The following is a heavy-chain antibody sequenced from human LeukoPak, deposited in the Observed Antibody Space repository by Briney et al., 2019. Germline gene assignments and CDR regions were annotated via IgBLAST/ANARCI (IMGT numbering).Heavy chain of an antibody. D-gene: IGHD4-11*01. J-gene: IGHJ3*02. Sequence: GGSLRLSCAASGFTFSDYYMSWIRQAPGKGLEWVSSISSSSSYIYYADSVKGRFTISRDNAKNSLYLQMNSLRAEDTAVYYCARQTTWDAFDIWGQGTMVTVSS. V-gene: IGHV3-11*06. CDR1: GFTFSDYY. CDR2: ISSSSSYI. CDR3: ARQTTWDAFDI.